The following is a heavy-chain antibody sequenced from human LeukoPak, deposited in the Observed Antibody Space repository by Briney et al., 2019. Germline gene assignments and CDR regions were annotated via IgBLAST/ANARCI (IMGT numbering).Heavy chain of an antibody. J-gene: IGHJ4*02. Sequence: PGGSLRLSCAASGFTFSSYGMHWVRQAPGKGLEWVAVISYDGSNNYYADSVKGRFTISRDNSKNTLYLQMNSLRAEGTAVYYCAKLVGVVVPAADFDYWGQGTLVTVSS. CDR3: AKLVGVVVPAADFDY. D-gene: IGHD2-2*01. CDR1: GFTFSSYG. V-gene: IGHV3-30*18. CDR2: ISYDGSNN.